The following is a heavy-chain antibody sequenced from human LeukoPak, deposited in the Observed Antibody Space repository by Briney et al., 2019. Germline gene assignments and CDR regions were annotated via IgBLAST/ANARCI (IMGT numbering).Heavy chain of an antibody. D-gene: IGHD3-22*01. CDR2: INHSGST. CDR3: ARASGYYDSSGYLLYYYGMDV. CDR1: GGSFSGYY. Sequence: PSETLSLTCAVYGGSFSGYYWSWIRQPPGKGLEWIGEINHSGSTNYNPSLKSRVTISVDTSKNQFSLKLSSVTAADTAVYYCARASGYYDSSGYLLYYYGMDVWGQGTTVTVSS. V-gene: IGHV4-34*01. J-gene: IGHJ6*02.